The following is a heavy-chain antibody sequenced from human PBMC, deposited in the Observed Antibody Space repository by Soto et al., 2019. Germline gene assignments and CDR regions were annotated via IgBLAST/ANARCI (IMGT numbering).Heavy chain of an antibody. CDR3: ARSRGSTRSFDY. CDR1: GGSISTYW. J-gene: IGHJ4*02. D-gene: IGHD2-15*01. CDR2: IYYSGST. V-gene: IGHV4-59*01. Sequence: TLSLTCTVSGGSISTYWGSWIRQPPRKGLEWIGYIYYSGSTNYNPSLKSRVTISVDTSKNQFSLKLTSVTAADTAVYYCARSRGSTRSFDYWGQGTLVTVSS.